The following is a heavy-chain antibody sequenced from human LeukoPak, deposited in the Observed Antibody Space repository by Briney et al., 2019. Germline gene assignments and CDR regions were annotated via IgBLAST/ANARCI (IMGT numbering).Heavy chain of an antibody. D-gene: IGHD3-3*01. CDR2: INQSGST. J-gene: IGHJ3*02. Sequence: GSLRLSCVGSGYTFTTYGMSWVRQPPGKGLEWIGEINQSGSTDYNPSLKSRVTISSDTSKNHFFLNLTSMTAADTAVYYCVRRGKRLRFFEWVDAFDIWGQGTMVTVSS. V-gene: IGHV4-34*08. CDR3: VRRGKRLRFFEWVDAFDI. CDR1: GYTFTTYG.